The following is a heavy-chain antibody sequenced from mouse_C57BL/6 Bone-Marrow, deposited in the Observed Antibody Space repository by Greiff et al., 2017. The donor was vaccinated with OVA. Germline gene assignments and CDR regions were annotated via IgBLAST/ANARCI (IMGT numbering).Heavy chain of an antibody. V-gene: IGHV1-36*01. CDR2: VYPYNGGT. J-gene: IGHJ1*03. D-gene: IGHD1-1*01. Sequence: VQLKQSGPVLVKPGPSVKISCKASGFTFTDYYMHWVKQSHGKSLEWIGLVYPYNGGTSYNQKFKGKATLTVDTSSSTAYMELNSLTSEDSAVYDCARVYYGSSYWYFDVRGTGTTVTVSS. CDR1: GFTFTDYY. CDR3: ARVYYGSSYWYFDV.